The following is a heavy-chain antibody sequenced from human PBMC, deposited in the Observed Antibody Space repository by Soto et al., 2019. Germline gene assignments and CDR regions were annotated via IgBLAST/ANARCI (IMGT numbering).Heavy chain of an antibody. D-gene: IGHD3-9*01. J-gene: IGHJ4*02. CDR2: INHSGST. CDR1: GGSFSGYY. Sequence: QVQLQQWGAGLLKPSETLSLTCAVYGGSFSGYYWSWIRQPPGKGLEWIGEINHSGSTNYNPSLKSRVTISVDTFKNQFSLKLSAVTAADTAVYYCARGAGGILRYFDWLLDYWGQGTLVTVSS. CDR3: ARGAGGILRYFDWLLDY. V-gene: IGHV4-34*01.